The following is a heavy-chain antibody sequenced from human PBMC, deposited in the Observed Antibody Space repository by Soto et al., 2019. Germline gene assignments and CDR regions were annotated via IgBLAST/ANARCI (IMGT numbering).Heavy chain of an antibody. V-gene: IGHV1-2*04. CDR1: GYAFTGYY. CDR3: ARVTIRGLWVGDLLWDYYGMDV. CDR2: INPNSGGT. D-gene: IGHD3-10*01. J-gene: IGHJ6*02. Sequence: GGSVKVSCKASGYAFTGYYMHWVRQAPGQGLDWMGWINPNSGGTNYAQKFPGWVAMTVDTSISTAYMELSRLRSDDTAVYYCARVTIRGLWVGDLLWDYYGMDVWGQGTSVTFSS.